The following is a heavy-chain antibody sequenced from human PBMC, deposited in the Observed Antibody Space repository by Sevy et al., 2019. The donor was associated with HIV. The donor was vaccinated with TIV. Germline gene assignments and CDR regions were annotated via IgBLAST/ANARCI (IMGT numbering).Heavy chain of an antibody. Sequence: GGSLRLSCTASGFTFSNHAMHWVRQGPGKGPEWVAFIRNDGSHEYYADSVKGRFTISRDNSKNTLYLQMNSLRPEDTAVYYCTLEGLYCSGGSCYSEGFDSWGQGTLVTVSS. D-gene: IGHD2-15*01. J-gene: IGHJ4*02. CDR1: GFTFSNHA. CDR3: TLEGLYCSGGSCYSEGFDS. CDR2: IRNDGSHE. V-gene: IGHV3-30*02.